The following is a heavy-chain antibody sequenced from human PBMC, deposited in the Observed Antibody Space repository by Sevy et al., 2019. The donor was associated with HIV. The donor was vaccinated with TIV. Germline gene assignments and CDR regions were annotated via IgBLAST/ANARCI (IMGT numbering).Heavy chain of an antibody. CDR1: GFTFSSYW. J-gene: IGHJ6*02. D-gene: IGHD3-10*01. Sequence: GGSLRLSCAASGFTFSSYWMSWVRQAPGKGLEWVANIKQDGSEKYYVDSVKGRFTISRDNAKNSLYMQMKSLRDEDTAVYYWARDQYYYGSGSYSPSRYYYYGMDVWGQGTTVTVSS. CDR3: ARDQYYYGSGSYSPSRYYYYGMDV. CDR2: IKQDGSEK. V-gene: IGHV3-7*01.